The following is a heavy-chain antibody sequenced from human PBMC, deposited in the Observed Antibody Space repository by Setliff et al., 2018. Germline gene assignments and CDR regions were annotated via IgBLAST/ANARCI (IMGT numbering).Heavy chain of an antibody. D-gene: IGHD2-15*01. J-gene: IGHJ1*01. CDR3: ARASLGKFGSAVEYFHH. Sequence: LRLSCAASGLTLTPYTMTWVRQAPGKGPEWVSSISDTSAFIYYADSVKGRFTISRDNAKNTLYLQMNSLRADDAAVYYCARASLGKFGSAVEYFHHWGQGTLVTVSS. CDR1: GLTLTPYT. V-gene: IGHV3-21*06. CDR2: ISDTSAFI.